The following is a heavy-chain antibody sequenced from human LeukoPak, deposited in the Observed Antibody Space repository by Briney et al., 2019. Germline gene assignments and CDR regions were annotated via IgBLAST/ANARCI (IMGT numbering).Heavy chain of an antibody. Sequence: SVTVSCKASGYTFTRYDINWVRQAPGQGLEWMGWMNPNSGNTGSAQKFQGRVTMTRNTSISTAYMELRSLRSEDTAVYYCARGSNRYFDLWGRGTLVTVSS. CDR1: GYTFTRYD. V-gene: IGHV1-8*01. J-gene: IGHJ2*01. CDR2: MNPNSGNT. D-gene: IGHD4/OR15-4a*01. CDR3: ARGSNRYFDL.